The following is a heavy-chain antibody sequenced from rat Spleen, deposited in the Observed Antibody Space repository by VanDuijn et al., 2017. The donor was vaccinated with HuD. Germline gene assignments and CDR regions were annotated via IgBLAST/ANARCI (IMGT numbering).Heavy chain of an antibody. V-gene: IGHV5-25*01. CDR3: ASLRRGYFDY. D-gene: IGHD1-11*01. CDR2: ISTGGGNT. J-gene: IGHJ2*01. CDR1: GFTFSSFP. Sequence: EVQLVESGGGLVQPGRSLKLSCAASGFTFSSFPMAWVRQAPTKGLEWVASISTGGGNTYYRDSVKGRFTISRDNAKSTLYLQMDSLRSEDTATYYCASLRRGYFDYWGQGVMVTVSS.